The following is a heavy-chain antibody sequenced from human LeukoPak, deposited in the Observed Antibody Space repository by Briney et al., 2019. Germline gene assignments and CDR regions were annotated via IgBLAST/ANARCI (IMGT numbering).Heavy chain of an antibody. Sequence: PGRSLRFACAAAGFTVSSFEMNWVSQAPGKGLEWVSYISSSGSTIYYADSVKGRFTISRENAKSSLYLQMNSRRAEDTAVYYCAGGHSSGYYPIDYRGRGSLVTVSS. CDR3: AGGHSSGYYPIDY. J-gene: IGHJ4*02. CDR2: ISSSGSTI. V-gene: IGHV3-48*03. CDR1: GFTVSSFE. D-gene: IGHD3-22*01.